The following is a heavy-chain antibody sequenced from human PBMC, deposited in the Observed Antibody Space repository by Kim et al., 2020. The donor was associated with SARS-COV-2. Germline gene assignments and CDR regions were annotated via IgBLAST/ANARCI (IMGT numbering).Heavy chain of an antibody. V-gene: IGHV3-15*01. CDR1: GFTFSNAW. D-gene: IGHD3-3*01. J-gene: IGHJ4*02. Sequence: GGSLRLSCAASGFTFSNAWMSWVRQAPGKGLEWVGRIKSKTDGGTTDYAAPVKGRFTISRDDSENTLYLQMNSLKTEDTAVYYCTTAPLRFLEWLLVRDYWGQGTLVTVSS. CDR2: IKSKTDGGTT. CDR3: TTAPLRFLEWLLVRDY.